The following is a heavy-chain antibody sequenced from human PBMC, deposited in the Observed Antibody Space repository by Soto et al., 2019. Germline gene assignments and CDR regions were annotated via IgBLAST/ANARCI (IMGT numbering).Heavy chain of an antibody. CDR3: AHRLDDSSGSLQAFDY. D-gene: IGHD3-22*01. Sequence: GGSLRLSCAASGFIFSCYAVSWVRQAPGKGLEWVSAISGSGGSTYYADSVKGRFTISRDNSKNTLYLQMTNMDPVDTATYYCAHRLDDSSGSLQAFDYWGQGTLVTVSS. V-gene: IGHV3-23*01. CDR2: ISGSGGST. CDR1: GFIFSCYA. J-gene: IGHJ4*02.